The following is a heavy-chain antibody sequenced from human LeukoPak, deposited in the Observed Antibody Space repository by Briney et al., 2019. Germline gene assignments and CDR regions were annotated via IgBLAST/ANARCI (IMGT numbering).Heavy chain of an antibody. CDR3: ARDLYRIVVVPHYFDY. Sequence: TGGSLRLSCAASGFTFSNSWMSWLRQAPGKGLEGVANIKQDGSEKYYVDSVKGRFTISRDNAKNSLYLQMNSLRAEDTAVYYCARDLYRIVVVPHYFDYWGQGTLVTVSS. CDR1: GFTFSNSW. D-gene: IGHD3-22*01. J-gene: IGHJ4*02. CDR2: IKQDGSEK. V-gene: IGHV3-7*01.